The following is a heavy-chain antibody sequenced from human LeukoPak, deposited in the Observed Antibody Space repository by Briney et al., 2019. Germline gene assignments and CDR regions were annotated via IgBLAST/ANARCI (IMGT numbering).Heavy chain of an antibody. V-gene: IGHV3-23*01. CDR1: GFTFSSYA. J-gene: IGHJ4*02. Sequence: GGSLRLSCAASGFTFSSYAMSWVRQAPGKGLEWVSAISGSGGSTYYADSVKGRFTISRDNSENTLYLQMNSLRAEDTAVYYCAKDQRYCTNGVCYRPFDYWGQGTLVTVSS. D-gene: IGHD2-8*01. CDR2: ISGSGGST. CDR3: AKDQRYCTNGVCYRPFDY.